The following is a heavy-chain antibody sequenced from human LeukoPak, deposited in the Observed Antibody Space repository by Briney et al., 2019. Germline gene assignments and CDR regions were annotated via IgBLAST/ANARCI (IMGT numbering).Heavy chain of an antibody. J-gene: IGHJ6*03. CDR2: ISAYNGNT. CDR1: GYTFTSFG. V-gene: IGHV1-18*01. CDR3: SRADKYFYYYMDV. D-gene: IGHD2-15*01. Sequence: GASVKLSCKGSGYTFTSFGFSWVRQAPGQGLEWMGWISAYNGNTNYAQKFQDRVSMTADASTSTAYMELRSLSSDDTAIYYCSRADKYFYYYMDVWGKGTTVTVSS.